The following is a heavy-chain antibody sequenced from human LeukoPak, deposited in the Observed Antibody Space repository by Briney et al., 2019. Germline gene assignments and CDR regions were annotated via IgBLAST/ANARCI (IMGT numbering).Heavy chain of an antibody. J-gene: IGHJ4*02. D-gene: IGHD6-19*01. Sequence: GGSLRLSCAASGFTFSSYAMNWVRQAPGKGLEWVSVISGSGGSTYYADSVKGRFTISRDYSKNTLYLQMNSLKTEDTAVYYCTTDLLAVEKNWGQGTLVTVSS. CDR3: TTDLLAVEKN. V-gene: IGHV3-23*01. CDR2: ISGSGGST. CDR1: GFTFSSYA.